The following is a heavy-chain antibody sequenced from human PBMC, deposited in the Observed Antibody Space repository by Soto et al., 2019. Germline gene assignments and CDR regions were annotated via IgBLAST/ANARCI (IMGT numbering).Heavy chain of an antibody. Sequence: DSVKGRLTISRDNSKNTLYLQMNSLRAEDTAVYYCAKDPADYGDYERGDYWGQGTLVTVSS. D-gene: IGHD4-17*01. J-gene: IGHJ4*02. V-gene: IGHV3-30*02. CDR3: AKDPADYGDYERGDY.